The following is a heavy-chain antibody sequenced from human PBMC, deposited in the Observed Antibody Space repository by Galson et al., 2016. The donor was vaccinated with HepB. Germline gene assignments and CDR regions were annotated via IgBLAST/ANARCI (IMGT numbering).Heavy chain of an antibody. CDR1: GFTFSNYA. CDR2: ISGSGGST. V-gene: IGHV3-23*01. CDR3: AKEDRAYCGGDWDY. Sequence: SLRLSCAASGFTFSNYAMTWVRQAPGKGLEWVSAISGSGGSTYYADSVKGRFTISRDNSKNTLYLQMNSLGAEDAAVYYCAKEDRAYCGGDWDYWGQGTLVTVSS. J-gene: IGHJ4*02. D-gene: IGHD2-21*02.